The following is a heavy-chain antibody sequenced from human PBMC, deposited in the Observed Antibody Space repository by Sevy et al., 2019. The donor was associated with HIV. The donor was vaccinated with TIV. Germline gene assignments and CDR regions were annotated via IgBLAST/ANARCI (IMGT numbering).Heavy chain of an antibody. D-gene: IGHD6-19*01. CDR2: SYYRSTWDK. CDR1: GDSVSLNGAA. Sequence: SQTRSLTCVISGDSVSLNGAAWNWIRQSPSRGLEWLGRSYYRSTWDKDYAIFVKSRLTITPDTSKNQFFLQMNSVTPEDTSMYYCARAVAGVYYFDYWGQGTLVTVSS. J-gene: IGHJ4*02. CDR3: ARAVAGVYYFDY. V-gene: IGHV6-1*01.